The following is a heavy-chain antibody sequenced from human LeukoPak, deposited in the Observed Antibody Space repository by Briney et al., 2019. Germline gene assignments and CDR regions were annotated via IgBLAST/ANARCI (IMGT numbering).Heavy chain of an antibody. V-gene: IGHV4-59*01. J-gene: IGHJ5*02. CDR2: IYYTGRA. Sequence: PSETLSLTCTVSGGSISRYYWSWIRQPPGTGLEWIGYIYYTGRADYNPSLKSRVSMSVDTSKNQFSLRVNSMTAADTAVYYCARDLSGSYYAWFDPWGQGTLVTVSS. CDR1: GGSISRYY. D-gene: IGHD1-26*01. CDR3: ARDLSGSYYAWFDP.